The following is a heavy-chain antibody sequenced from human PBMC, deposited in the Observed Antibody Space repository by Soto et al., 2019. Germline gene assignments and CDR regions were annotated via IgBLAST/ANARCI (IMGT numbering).Heavy chain of an antibody. CDR1: GYTFTRNA. D-gene: IGHD2-15*01. Sequence: QVQLVQSGAEEKKPGASVKVSCKASGYTFTRNAMHWVRQAPGQRLEWMGWIIASNGNTKYSQKFQGRVTITRDTSASTAYMELSSLRSEDTAVYYCARTFQYCSGGSCYYAMDVWGQGTTVTVSS. CDR3: ARTFQYCSGGSCYYAMDV. CDR2: IIASNGNT. J-gene: IGHJ6*02. V-gene: IGHV1-3*05.